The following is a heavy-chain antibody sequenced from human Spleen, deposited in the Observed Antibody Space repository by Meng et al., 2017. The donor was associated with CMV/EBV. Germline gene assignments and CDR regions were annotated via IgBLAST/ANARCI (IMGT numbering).Heavy chain of an antibody. V-gene: IGHV3-23*01. J-gene: IGHJ6*02. CDR3: ARDATSSSSPYYGMDV. Sequence: ESLKISCASSGFTFSSYAMSWVRQAPGKGLEWVSVISGSGGGTYYADSVKGRFTISRDNSKNTLYLQMSSLRVEDTAVYYCARDATSSSSPYYGMDVWGQGTTVTVSS. CDR1: GFTFSSYA. D-gene: IGHD6-6*01. CDR2: ISGSGGGT.